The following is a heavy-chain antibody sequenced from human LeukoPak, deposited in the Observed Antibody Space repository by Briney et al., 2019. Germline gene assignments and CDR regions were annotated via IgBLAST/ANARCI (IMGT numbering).Heavy chain of an antibody. CDR2: IYSGGST. CDR3: ARDGTYSGYYFDY. Sequence: GGSLRLSCAASGFTVSSNYMSWVRQAPGKGLEWVSVIYSGGSTYYTDSVKGRFTISRDNSKNTLYLQMNSLRAEDTAVYYCARDGTYSGYYFDYWGQGTLVTVSS. J-gene: IGHJ4*02. CDR1: GFTVSSNY. V-gene: IGHV3-53*01. D-gene: IGHD1-26*01.